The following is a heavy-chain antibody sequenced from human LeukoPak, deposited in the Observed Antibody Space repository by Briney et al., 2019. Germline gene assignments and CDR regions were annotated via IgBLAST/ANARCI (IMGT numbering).Heavy chain of an antibody. V-gene: IGHV3-21*05. D-gene: IGHD2-21*01. CDR3: ARALLLPYYFDY. Sequence: GGSLRLSCAASGFTFSSYGMNWVRQAPGKGLEWVSYISSSSSYIYYADSVKGRFTISRDNAKNSLYLQMNSLRAEDTAVYYCARALLLPYYFDYWGQGTLVTVSS. CDR2: ISSSSSYI. J-gene: IGHJ4*02. CDR1: GFTFSSYG.